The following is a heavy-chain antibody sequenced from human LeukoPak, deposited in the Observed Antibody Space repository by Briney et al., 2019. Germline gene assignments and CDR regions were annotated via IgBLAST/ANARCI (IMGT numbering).Heavy chain of an antibody. CDR3: ARHLSKVTMVRGVSRFDY. V-gene: IGHV4-34*01. Sequence: SETLSLTCAVYGGSFSGYYWSWIRQPPGKGLEWIGEINHSGSTNYNPSLKSRVTISVDASKNQFSLKLSSVTAADTAVYYCARHLSKVTMVRGVSRFDYWGQGTLVTVSS. CDR2: INHSGST. J-gene: IGHJ4*02. D-gene: IGHD3-10*01. CDR1: GGSFSGYY.